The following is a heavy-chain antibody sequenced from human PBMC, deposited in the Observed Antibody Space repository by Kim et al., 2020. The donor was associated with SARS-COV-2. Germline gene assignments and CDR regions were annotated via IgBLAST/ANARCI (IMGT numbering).Heavy chain of an antibody. CDR3: ARENYYYYGMDV. J-gene: IGHJ6*02. CDR2: R. Sequence: RYYVDSVKGRYTISRDNAKNSLFLQMNNLRAEDTAVYFCARENYYYYGMDVWGQGTTVTVSS. V-gene: IGHV3-7*03.